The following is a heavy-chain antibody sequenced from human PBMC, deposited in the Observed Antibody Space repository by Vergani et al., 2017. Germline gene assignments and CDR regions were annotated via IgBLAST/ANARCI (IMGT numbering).Heavy chain of an antibody. CDR2: IYYSGST. CDR3: ARHVCEMATPYYYMDV. D-gene: IGHD5-24*01. V-gene: IGHV4-39*01. Sequence: QLQLQESGPGLVKPSETLSLTCTVSGGSISSSSYYWGWIRQPPGKGLEWIGSIYYSGSTYYNPSLKSRVTISVDTSKNQFSLKLSSVTAADTAVYYCARHVCEMATPYYYMDVWGKGTTVTVSS. CDR1: GGSISSSSYY. J-gene: IGHJ6*03.